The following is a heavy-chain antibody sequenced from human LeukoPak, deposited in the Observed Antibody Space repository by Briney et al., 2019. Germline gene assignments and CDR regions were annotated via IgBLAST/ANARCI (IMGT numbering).Heavy chain of an antibody. CDR2: INAGNGNT. J-gene: IGHJ6*02. D-gene: IGHD3-9*01. Sequence: GASVKVSCKASGYTFTSYGISWVRQAPGQRLEWMGWINAGNGNTKYSQKFQGRVTITRDTSASTAYMELSSLRSEDTAVYYCAKGLGVYDILTVWGQGTTVTVSS. V-gene: IGHV1-3*01. CDR1: GYTFTSYG. CDR3: AKGLGVYDILTV.